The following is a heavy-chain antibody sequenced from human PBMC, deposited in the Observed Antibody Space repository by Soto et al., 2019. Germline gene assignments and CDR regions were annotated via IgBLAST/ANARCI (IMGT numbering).Heavy chain of an antibody. V-gene: IGHV3-23*01. CDR2: ISVSGGST. Sequence: GGSLRLSCAASGFTFSSYAISWGRQAPGKGLEWVSAISVSGGSTYYADSVKGRFTISRDSSKNTLYLQMNSLRAEDTAVYYCAKVSPSTYSSSWPNWFDPWGQGTLVTVSS. D-gene: IGHD6-13*01. J-gene: IGHJ5*02. CDR1: GFTFSSYA. CDR3: AKVSPSTYSSSWPNWFDP.